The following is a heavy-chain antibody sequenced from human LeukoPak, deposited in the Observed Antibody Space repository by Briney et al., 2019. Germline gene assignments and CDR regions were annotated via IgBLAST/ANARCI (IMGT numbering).Heavy chain of an antibody. D-gene: IGHD1-26*01. CDR1: GDSISSGYY. V-gene: IGHV4-38-2*01. CDR2: IYHSGST. Sequence: PSGTLSLTCAVPGDSISSGYYWGWIRQPPGKGLEWIGTIYHSGSTYYNPSLKSRVTISVDTSKNQFSLKLTSVTATDTAVYYCASPWRIIVRATSDAFDVWGQGTMVTVSS. J-gene: IGHJ3*01. CDR3: ASPWRIIVRATSDAFDV.